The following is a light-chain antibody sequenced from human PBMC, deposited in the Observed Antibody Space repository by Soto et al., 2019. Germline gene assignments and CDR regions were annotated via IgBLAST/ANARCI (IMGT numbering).Light chain of an antibody. CDR3: SSYTSSTSLLI. Sequence: QSALAQPASVSASPGQSITISCIGTYSDIGGYKHVSWYQQHPGKAPKLIIYDASNRPSGISNRFSASKSGNTASLTISGLQAGDEADYYCSSYTSSTSLLIFGAGTKVTVL. CDR1: YSDIGGYKH. J-gene: IGLJ1*01. V-gene: IGLV2-14*03. CDR2: DAS.